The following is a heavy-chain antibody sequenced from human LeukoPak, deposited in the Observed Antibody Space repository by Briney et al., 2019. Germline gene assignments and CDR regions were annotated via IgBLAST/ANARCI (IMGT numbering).Heavy chain of an antibody. V-gene: IGHV3-49*03. D-gene: IGHD3-22*01. J-gene: IGHJ4*02. Sequence: PGGSLRLSCTASGFTFGDYAMCWFRQAPGKGLEWVGFIRSKAYGGTTEYAASVKGRFTISRDDSKSIAYLQMNSLKTEDTAVYYCTRTYYYDSSGYPYYFDYWGQGTLLTVSS. CDR1: GFTFGDYA. CDR3: TRTYYYDSSGYPYYFDY. CDR2: IRSKAYGGTT.